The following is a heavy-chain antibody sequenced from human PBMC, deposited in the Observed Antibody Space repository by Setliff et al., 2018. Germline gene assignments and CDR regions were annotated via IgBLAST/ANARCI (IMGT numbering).Heavy chain of an antibody. CDR2: IYTSGST. J-gene: IGHJ6*03. Sequence: NPSETLSLTCTVSGGSISSGSYYWSWIRQPAGKGLEWIGHIYTSGSTNYNPSLKSRVTISVDTSKNQFSLKLSSVTAADTAVYYCARVDYSPINYYYYYMDVWGKGTTVTVSS. CDR3: ARVDYSPINYYYYYMDV. CDR1: GGSISSGSYY. V-gene: IGHV4-61*09. D-gene: IGHD4-4*01.